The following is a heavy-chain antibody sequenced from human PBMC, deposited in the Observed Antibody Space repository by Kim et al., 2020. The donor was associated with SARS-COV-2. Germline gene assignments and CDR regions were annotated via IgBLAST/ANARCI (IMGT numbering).Heavy chain of an antibody. CDR3: ARDIRGYSYAEYYYYYGMDV. J-gene: IGHJ6*02. CDR1: GFTFSSYW. Sequence: GGSLRLSCAASGFTFSSYWMSWVRQAPGKGLEWVANIKQDGSEKYYVDSVKGRFTISRDNAKNSLYLQMNSLRAEDTAVYYCARDIRGYSYAEYYYYYGMDVWGQGTTVTVSS. CDR2: IKQDGSEK. V-gene: IGHV3-7*01. D-gene: IGHD5-18*01.